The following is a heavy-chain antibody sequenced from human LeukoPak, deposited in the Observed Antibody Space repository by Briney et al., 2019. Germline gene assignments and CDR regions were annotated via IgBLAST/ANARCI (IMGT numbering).Heavy chain of an antibody. CDR1: GVTFSSYA. V-gene: IGHV3-23*01. D-gene: IGHD2-8*01. Sequence: GGSLRLSCAASGVTFSSYAMSWVRQAPGKGLEWVSPISGNGGSTYYADSVRGRFTISRDNSKNTLYLQMNSLRAEDTAVYYCAKPGYCTNGVCYNGGEFDYWGQGTLVTVSS. J-gene: IGHJ4*02. CDR3: AKPGYCTNGVCYNGGEFDY. CDR2: ISGNGGST.